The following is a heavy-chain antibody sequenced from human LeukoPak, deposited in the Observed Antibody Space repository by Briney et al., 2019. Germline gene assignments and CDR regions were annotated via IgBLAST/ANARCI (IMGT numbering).Heavy chain of an antibody. CDR2: ISSSSSTI. D-gene: IGHD2-2*01. J-gene: IGHJ6*03. CDR1: GFTFDDYT. CDR3: ARDIVVVPAAIAYMDV. Sequence: GGSLRLSCAASGFTFDDYTIHWVRQAPGKGLEWVSYISSSSSTIYYADSVKGRFTISRDNAKNSLYLQMNSLRAEDTAVYYCARDIVVVPAAIAYMDVWGKGTTVTVSS. V-gene: IGHV3-48*01.